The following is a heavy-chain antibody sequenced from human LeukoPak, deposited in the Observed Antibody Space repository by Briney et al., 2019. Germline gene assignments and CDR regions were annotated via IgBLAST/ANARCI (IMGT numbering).Heavy chain of an antibody. CDR3: ASGPTVKSAYYFDY. V-gene: IGHV4-59*01. CDR1: GGSISSYY. D-gene: IGHD3/OR15-3a*01. Sequence: PSETLSLTCTVSGGSISSYYWSWIRQPPGKGLEWIGYIYYSGGTNYNPSPKSRVTISVDTSKNQFSLKLSSVTAADTAVYYCASGPTVKSAYYFDYWGQGTLVTVSS. J-gene: IGHJ4*02. CDR2: IYYSGGT.